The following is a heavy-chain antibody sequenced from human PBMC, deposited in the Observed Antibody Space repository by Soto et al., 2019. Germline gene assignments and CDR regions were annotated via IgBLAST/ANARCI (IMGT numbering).Heavy chain of an antibody. Sequence: QVQLVESGGGVVQPGRSLRLSCAASGFTFSSYGMHWVRQAPGKGLEWVAVIWYDGSNKYYADSVKGRFTISRDNSKNKLYLQMNSLRAEDTAVYYCARDGSRFYGSGSPDVWGQGTTVTVSS. V-gene: IGHV3-33*01. CDR1: GFTFSSYG. CDR3: ARDGSRFYGSGSPDV. D-gene: IGHD3-10*01. CDR2: IWYDGSNK. J-gene: IGHJ6*02.